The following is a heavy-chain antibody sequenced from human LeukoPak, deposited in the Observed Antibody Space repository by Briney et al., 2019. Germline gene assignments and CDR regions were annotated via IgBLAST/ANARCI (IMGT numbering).Heavy chain of an antibody. Sequence: ASVKVSCKASGYTFTSYAMHWVRQAPGQRLEWMGWINAGNGNTKYSQKFQGRVTITRDTSASTAYMELSSLRSEDTAVYYCAREVWTHSSGYFPNDYWGQGTLVTVSS. J-gene: IGHJ4*02. CDR3: AREVWTHSSGYFPNDY. CDR1: GYTFTSYA. V-gene: IGHV1-3*01. CDR2: INAGNGNT. D-gene: IGHD3-22*01.